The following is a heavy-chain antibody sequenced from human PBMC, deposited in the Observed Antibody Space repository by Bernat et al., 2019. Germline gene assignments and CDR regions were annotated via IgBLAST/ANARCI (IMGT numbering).Heavy chain of an antibody. CDR2: ISATGGNT. V-gene: IGHV3-23*01. CDR3: AKAVSGYETYPPNWFDP. Sequence: EVQLLESGGGLVQPGGFLRLSCTASGFTFNSYAMAWGRQTPGKGLEWVSYISATGGNTDYAASVKGRFTVSRDNSKKSLFLQMNSLRAEDTALYFCAKAVSGYETYPPNWFDPWGQGTLVTVSS. D-gene: IGHD2-2*01. CDR1: GFTFNSYA. J-gene: IGHJ5*02.